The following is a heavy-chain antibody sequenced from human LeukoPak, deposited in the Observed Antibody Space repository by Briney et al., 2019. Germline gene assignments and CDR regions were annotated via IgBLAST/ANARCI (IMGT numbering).Heavy chain of an antibody. D-gene: IGHD1-26*01. J-gene: IGHJ3*01. CDR2: IYITGST. V-gene: IGHV4-59*13. CDR1: GGSISSYY. Sequence: SETLSLTCTVSGGSISSYYWTWIRQPPGKGLEWIGDIYITGSTNYNPYLKRRATMSVDTSKNQFSLRLSSVTAADTAVYYCARVRIGETSYDASDVWGLGTMVTVSS. CDR3: ARVRIGETSYDASDV.